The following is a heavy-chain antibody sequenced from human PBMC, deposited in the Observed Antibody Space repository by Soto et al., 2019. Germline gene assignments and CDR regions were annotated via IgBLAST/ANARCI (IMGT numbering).Heavy chain of an antibody. Sequence: SETLSLTCSVSGADINSGGFTWTWSRQHGGKGLGWLGYISHRGSTDYNPSLKSRLSIAGDTSKNHFSLTWTSVTAADAAVYYCATIGVSRYLDVWGQGTTVTVSS. CDR3: ATIGVSRYLDV. J-gene: IGHJ6*02. CDR2: ISHRGST. CDR1: GADINSGGFT. V-gene: IGHV4-31*03. D-gene: IGHD3-16*02.